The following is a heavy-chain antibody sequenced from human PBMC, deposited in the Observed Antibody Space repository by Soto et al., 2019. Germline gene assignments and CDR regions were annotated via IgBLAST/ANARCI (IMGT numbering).Heavy chain of an antibody. D-gene: IGHD4-17*01. Sequence: QVQLQASGPGLVKPSETLSLTCTVSGVSVSSGSFYWAWIRQPPGKGLAWIGFISYSGTTNNNPSLKSRVTISVDTSRSQISLMVRSLTAADTALYYCARGATVTQYDYWGQGTLVTVSS. CDR3: ARGATVTQYDY. J-gene: IGHJ4*02. V-gene: IGHV4-61*01. CDR2: ISYSGTT. CDR1: GVSVSSGSFY.